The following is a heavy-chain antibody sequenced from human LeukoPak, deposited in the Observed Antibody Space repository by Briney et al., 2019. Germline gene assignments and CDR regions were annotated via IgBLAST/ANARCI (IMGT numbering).Heavy chain of an antibody. V-gene: IGHV1-2*02. CDR1: GYILTDYY. D-gene: IGHD3-3*01. CDR2: INPNSGDT. CDR3: ARAARYYDFWSGYLIAAGEAFDI. J-gene: IGHJ3*02. Sequence: ASVKVSCKASGYILTDYYMHWLRQAPGQGLEWMGWINPNSGDTNYAQKFQGRVTMTRDTSISTAYMELSRLRSDDTAVYYCARAARYYDFWSGYLIAAGEAFDIWGQGTMVTVSS.